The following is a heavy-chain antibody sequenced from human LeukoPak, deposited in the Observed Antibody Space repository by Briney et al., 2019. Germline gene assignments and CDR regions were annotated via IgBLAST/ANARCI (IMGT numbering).Heavy chain of an antibody. CDR3: ARQWGFYHSGSSLYYFDY. J-gene: IGHJ4*02. CDR1: GYTFTGYN. CDR2: ITPRSGGT. D-gene: IGHD3-10*01. V-gene: IGHV1-2*02. Sequence: ASVKVSCKASGYTFTGYNIYWVRQAPGQGLESMGWITPRSGGTKYVQKFQGRVTMTWDTSVSTAYMELSSLRSDDTAIYYCARQWGFYHSGSSLYYFDYWGQGTLVTVSS.